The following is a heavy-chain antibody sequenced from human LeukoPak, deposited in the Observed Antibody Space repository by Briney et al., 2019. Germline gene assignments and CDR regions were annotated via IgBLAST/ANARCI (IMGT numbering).Heavy chain of an antibody. CDR2: INPNSGGT. V-gene: IGHV1-2*04. J-gene: IGHJ6*02. CDR3: ARDSMVRGGHPYYYYGMDV. D-gene: IGHD3-10*01. CDR1: GYTFTGYY. Sequence: ASVKVSCKASGYTFTGYYMHWVRQAPGQGLEWMGWINPNSGGTNYAQKFQGWVTMTRDTSISTAYMELSRLRSDDTAVYYCARDSMVRGGHPYYYYGMDVWGQGTTVTVSS.